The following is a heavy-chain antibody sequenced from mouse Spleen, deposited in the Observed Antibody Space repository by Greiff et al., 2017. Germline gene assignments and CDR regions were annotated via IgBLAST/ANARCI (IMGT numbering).Heavy chain of an antibody. Sequence: QVQLQQPGAELVKPGASVKLSCKASGYTFTSYWMQWVKQRPGQGLEWIGEIDPSDSYTNYNQKFKGKATLTVDTSSSTAYMQLSSLTSEESAVYYCARKGGYEGTYYAMDYWGQGTSVTVSS. CDR2: IDPSDSYT. V-gene: IGHV1-50*01. CDR1: GYTFTSYW. J-gene: IGHJ4*01. D-gene: IGHD2-2*01. CDR3: ARKGGYEGTYYAMDY.